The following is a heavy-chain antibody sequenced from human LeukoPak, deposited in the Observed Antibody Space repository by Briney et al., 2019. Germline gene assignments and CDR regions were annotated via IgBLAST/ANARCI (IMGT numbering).Heavy chain of an antibody. D-gene: IGHD1-7*01. CDR3: ARARELYYFDY. J-gene: IGHJ4*02. CDR2: IYYSGST. CDR1: GGSISSSSYY. V-gene: IGHV4-39*07. Sequence: SETLSLTCTVSGGSISSSSYYWGWIRQPPGKGLEWIGSIYYSGSTYYNPSLKSRVTISLDTSKNQFSLKLTSVTAADTAIYYCARARELYYFDYWGQGTLVTVSS.